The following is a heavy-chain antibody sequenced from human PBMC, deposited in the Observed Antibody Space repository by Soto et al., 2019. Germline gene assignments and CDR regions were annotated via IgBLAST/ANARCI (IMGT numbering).Heavy chain of an antibody. Sequence: GGSLRLSCAASGFTFSSYGMHWVRQAPGKGLEWVAVIWYDGSNKYYADSVKGRFTISRDNSKNTLYLQMNSLRAEDTAVYYCARDPAQHDRYSSSWHLGDYYYYGMDVWGQGTTVTVSS. D-gene: IGHD6-13*01. CDR2: IWYDGSNK. J-gene: IGHJ6*02. V-gene: IGHV3-33*01. CDR1: GFTFSSYG. CDR3: ARDPAQHDRYSSSWHLGDYYYYGMDV.